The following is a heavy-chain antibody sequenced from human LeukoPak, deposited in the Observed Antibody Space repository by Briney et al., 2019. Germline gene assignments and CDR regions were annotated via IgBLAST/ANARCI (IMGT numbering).Heavy chain of an antibody. Sequence: PGGSLRLSCAASGFTFSSYAMSWVRQAPRKGLKWVSAISGSGGSTYYADSVKGRFTISRDNSKNTLYLQMNSLRAEDTAVYYCAKDFRWYAYYFDYWGQGTLVTVSS. J-gene: IGHJ4*02. V-gene: IGHV3-23*01. D-gene: IGHD4-23*01. CDR2: ISGSGGST. CDR1: GFTFSSYA. CDR3: AKDFRWYAYYFDY.